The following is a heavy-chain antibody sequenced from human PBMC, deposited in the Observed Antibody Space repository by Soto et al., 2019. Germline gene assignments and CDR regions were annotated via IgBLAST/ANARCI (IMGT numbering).Heavy chain of an antibody. D-gene: IGHD6-13*01. CDR2: ISPYNGNR. CDR3: ARDRIADAGDFDY. CDR1: GYTFTNYG. J-gene: IGHJ4*02. V-gene: IGHV1-18*04. Sequence: QVQLVQSGAEVKKPGASVKVSCKASGYTFTNYGFSWVRQAPGQGLEWMGWISPYNGNRNYAENLQGRVTMTTDTSTNTSYMELGSLRSDDTAIYYCARDRIADAGDFDYWGQGTLVTVSS.